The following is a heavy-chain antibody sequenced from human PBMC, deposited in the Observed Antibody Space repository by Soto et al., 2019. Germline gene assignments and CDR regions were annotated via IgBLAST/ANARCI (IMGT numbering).Heavy chain of an antibody. CDR2: ISSSSDYI. J-gene: IGHJ4*02. Sequence: AGGSLRLSCAASGFTFRSYSMNWVRQAPGKGLEWVSSISSSSDYIYYADSVKGRFTISRDNAKNFLYLQMNSLRAEDTAVYYCARDTPTAPFDSWGQGTLVTVS. CDR1: GFTFRSYS. V-gene: IGHV3-21*01. D-gene: IGHD4-17*01. CDR3: ARDTPTAPFDS.